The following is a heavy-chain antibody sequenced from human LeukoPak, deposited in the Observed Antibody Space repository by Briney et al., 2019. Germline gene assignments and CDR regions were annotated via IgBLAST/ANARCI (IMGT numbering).Heavy chain of an antibody. CDR2: INAGNGNT. CDR3: ARDDSEGGCDY. CDR1: GYTFTSYA. Sequence: GASVKVSCKASGYTFTSYAMHWVRQAPGQRLEWMGWINAGNGNTKYSQKFQGRVTITRDTSASTAYMELSSLRFEDTAVYYCARDDSEGGCDYWGQGTLVTVSS. D-gene: IGHD6-19*01. V-gene: IGHV1-3*01. J-gene: IGHJ4*02.